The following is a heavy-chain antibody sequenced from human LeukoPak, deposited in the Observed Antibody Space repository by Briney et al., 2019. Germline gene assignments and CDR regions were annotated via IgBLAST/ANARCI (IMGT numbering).Heavy chain of an antibody. D-gene: IGHD4-17*01. CDR2: ISSSSSGI. CDR3: ARDPQRTTVTFDY. Sequence: GGSLRLSCAASGFTFSDYSMNWVRQAPGKGLEWVSYISSSSSGIYYADSVKGRFTISRDNAKNSLYLQMNSLRAEDTAVYYCARDPQRTTVTFDYWGQGTLVTVSS. J-gene: IGHJ4*02. CDR1: GFTFSDYS. V-gene: IGHV3-48*01.